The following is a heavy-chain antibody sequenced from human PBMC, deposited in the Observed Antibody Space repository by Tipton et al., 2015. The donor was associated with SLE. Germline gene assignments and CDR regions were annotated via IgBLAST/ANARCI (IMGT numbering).Heavy chain of an antibody. D-gene: IGHD1-26*01. CDR1: GFTLCNYA. V-gene: IGHV3-23*01. J-gene: IGHJ4*02. Sequence: SLRLSCAASGFTLCNYAMSWVRQAPGKGLEWVSAITCSGDRTYYIDSVKGRFTISRDNSKNTLYLQMHSLRAEDTAVYYCARQPSGNFDYWGQGTLVTVSS. CDR3: ARQPSGNFDY. CDR2: ITCSGDRT.